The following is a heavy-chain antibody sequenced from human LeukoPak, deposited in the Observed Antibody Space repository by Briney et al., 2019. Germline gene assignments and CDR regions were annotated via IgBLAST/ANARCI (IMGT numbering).Heavy chain of an antibody. V-gene: IGHV3-30*02. CDR1: GFTFSSYG. Sequence: GGALRLSCAACGFTFSSYGMHWVRQAPGKGREGVAFIRYDGSIKYYADSVKGRFTISRDNSKNTLYLQMNSLRAEDTAVYYCAKMGWYYDSSGYYFDYWGQGTLVTVSS. CDR2: IRYDGSIK. J-gene: IGHJ4*02. D-gene: IGHD3-22*01. CDR3: AKMGWYYDSSGYYFDY.